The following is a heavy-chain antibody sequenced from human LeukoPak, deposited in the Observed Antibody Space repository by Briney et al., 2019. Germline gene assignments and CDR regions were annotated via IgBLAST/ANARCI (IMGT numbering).Heavy chain of an antibody. CDR3: ARDNIAVALDY. V-gene: IGHV4-59*01. CDR1: GGSISSYY. D-gene: IGHD6-19*01. CDR2: IYHSGST. J-gene: IGHJ4*02. Sequence: SETLSLTCTVSGGSISSYYWSWIRQPPGKGLEWVGYIYHSGSTNYNPSLKSRVTISVDTSKNQFSLKLSSVTAADTAVYYCARDNIAVALDYWGQGTLVTASS.